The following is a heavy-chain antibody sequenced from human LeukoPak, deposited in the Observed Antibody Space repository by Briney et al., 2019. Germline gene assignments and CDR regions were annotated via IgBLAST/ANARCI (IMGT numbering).Heavy chain of an antibody. Sequence: PGGSLRLSCAASGFTFSNYWMSWVRQAPGKGLEWVANIKQDGSEKYYVDSVEGRFTISRDNAKKSLYLQMNSLRAEDTAVYYCAIDFDYWGQGTLVTVSS. CDR2: IKQDGSEK. V-gene: IGHV3-7*01. CDR3: AIDFDY. J-gene: IGHJ4*02. CDR1: GFTFSNYW.